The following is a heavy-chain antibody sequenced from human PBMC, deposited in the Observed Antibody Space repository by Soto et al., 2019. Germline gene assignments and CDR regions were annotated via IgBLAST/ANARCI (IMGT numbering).Heavy chain of an antibody. Sequence: GGSLRLSCVASGITFTNYWMHWVRQAPGKGLEWVGNIRQDESEKYYVDSVKGRFTISRDNAKNSLYLQMNSLRAEDTAVYYCAREIVVARGASYFDYWGPGTLVTVSS. D-gene: IGHD2-2*01. CDR3: AREIVVARGASYFDY. CDR2: IRQDESEK. CDR1: GITFTNYW. J-gene: IGHJ4*02. V-gene: IGHV3-7*04.